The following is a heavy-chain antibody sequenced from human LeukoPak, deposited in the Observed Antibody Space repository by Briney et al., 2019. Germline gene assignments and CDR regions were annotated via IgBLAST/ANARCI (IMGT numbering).Heavy chain of an antibody. V-gene: IGHV4-59*01. CDR1: GACLSGYY. CDR3: ARDNPDYDLSGYGVFDF. J-gene: IGHJ4*02. Sequence: PSETLSLTCTVSGACLSGYYWTWIRQPPGKGLERIGYNSYSRSTNYNPSLKSRVTISVDTSKNQFSLKLNSVTAADTAVYYCARDNPDYDLSGYGVFDFWGQGILVTVSS. D-gene: IGHD3-22*01. CDR2: NSYSRST.